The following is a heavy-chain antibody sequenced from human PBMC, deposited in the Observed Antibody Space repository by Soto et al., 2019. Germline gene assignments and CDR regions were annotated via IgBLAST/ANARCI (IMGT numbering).Heavy chain of an antibody. D-gene: IGHD1-26*01. J-gene: IGHJ4*02. CDR2: IYYSGST. CDR3: ARQSGSYGEVYYFDY. CDR1: GGSISSSSYY. V-gene: IGHV4-39*01. Sequence: QLQLQESGPGLVKPSETLSLTCTVSGGSISSSSYYWGWIRQPPGKGLEWIGSIYYSGSTYYNPSLKSRVTISVDTSKNQFSLKLSSVTAADTAVYYCARQSGSYGEVYYFDYWGQGTLVTVSS.